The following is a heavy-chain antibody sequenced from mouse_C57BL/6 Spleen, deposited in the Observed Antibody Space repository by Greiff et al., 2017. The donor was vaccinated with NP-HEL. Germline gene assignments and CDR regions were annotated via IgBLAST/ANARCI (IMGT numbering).Heavy chain of an antibody. CDR2: ISYDGSN. V-gene: IGHV3-6*01. D-gene: IGHD2-4*01. J-gene: IGHJ2*01. Sequence: EVKLMESGPGLVKPSQSLSLTCSVTGYSITSGYYWNWIRQFPGNKLEWMGYISYDGSNNYNPSLKNRISITRDTSKNQFFLKLNSVTTEDTATYYCAMGIYRVYDYDGYFDYWGQGTTLTVSS. CDR3: AMGIYRVYDYDGYFDY. CDR1: GYSITSGYY.